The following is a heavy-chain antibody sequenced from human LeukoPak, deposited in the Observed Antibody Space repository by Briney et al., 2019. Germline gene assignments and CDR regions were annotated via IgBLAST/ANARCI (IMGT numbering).Heavy chain of an antibody. Sequence: GGSLRLSCAASGFTFSSYWMSWVRQAPGKGLEWVGRIASKTDGGTTDYAAPVKGRFTISRDDSKNTLFLQMNSLKTEDTAVYYCTTGIRGDCGQGTLVTVSS. CDR3: TTGIRGD. CDR1: GFTFSSYW. J-gene: IGHJ4*02. V-gene: IGHV3-15*04. CDR2: IASKTDGGTT.